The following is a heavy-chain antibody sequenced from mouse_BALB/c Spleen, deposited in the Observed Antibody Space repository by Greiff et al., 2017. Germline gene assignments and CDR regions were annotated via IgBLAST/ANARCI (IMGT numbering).Heavy chain of an antibody. CDR3: ARRGYYDGYFTHWFAY. Sequence: QVQLQQPGAELVMPGASVKMSCKASGYTFTDYWMHWVKQRPGQGLEWIGAIDTSDSYTSYNQKFKGKATLTVDESSSTAYMQLSSLTSEASAVYYCARRGYYDGYFTHWFAYWGQGTLVTVSA. CDR1: GYTFTDYW. V-gene: IGHV1-69*01. CDR2: IDTSDSYT. D-gene: IGHD2-3*01. J-gene: IGHJ3*01.